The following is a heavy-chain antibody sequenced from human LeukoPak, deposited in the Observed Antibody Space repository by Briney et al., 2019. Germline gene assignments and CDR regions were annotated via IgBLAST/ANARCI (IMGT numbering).Heavy chain of an antibody. J-gene: IGHJ2*01. CDR1: GFTFSSYG. CDR3: AKDDFRLGSSSTYGSWYFDL. Sequence: GGSLRLSCAASGFTFSSYGMHWVRQAPGKGLEWVAVISSDGSSTYYADSVKGRFTISRDNSKNTLYLQMNSLRAEGTAVYYCAKDDFRLGSSSTYGSWYFDLWGRGTLVTVSS. CDR2: ISSDGSST. V-gene: IGHV3-30*18. D-gene: IGHD6-6*01.